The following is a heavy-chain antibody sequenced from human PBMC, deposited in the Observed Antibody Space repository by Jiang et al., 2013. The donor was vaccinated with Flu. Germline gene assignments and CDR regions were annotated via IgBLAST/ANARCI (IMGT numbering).Heavy chain of an antibody. Sequence: VQLLESGGGLVQPGGSLRLSCEVSGFPFSSYSMSWVRQAPGKGLEWVSYISLTSGTIYYADSVKGRFTISRDNGKNSLYLQLHSLRAEDTAVYYCATNGKGSGPRMGYYYAMDVWGQGTTVTVSS. V-gene: IGHV3-48*01. D-gene: IGHD3-10*01. CDR3: ATNGKGSGPRMGYYYAMDV. CDR1: GFPFSSYS. J-gene: IGHJ6*01. CDR2: ISLTSGTI.